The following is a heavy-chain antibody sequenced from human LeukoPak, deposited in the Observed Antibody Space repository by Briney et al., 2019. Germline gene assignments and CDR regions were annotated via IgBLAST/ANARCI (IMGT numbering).Heavy chain of an antibody. D-gene: IGHD3-3*01. CDR3: TRDNPYYGSPNFDY. CDR1: GFTFGDYA. J-gene: IGHJ4*02. CDR2: IRSKAYGGTT. Sequence: PGGSLRLSCTASGFTFGDYAVSWVRQAPGKGLEWVGFIRSKAYGGTTEYAASVKGRFTISRDDSKSIAYLQMNSLKTEDTAVYYCTRDNPYYGSPNFDYWGQGTLVTVSS. V-gene: IGHV3-49*04.